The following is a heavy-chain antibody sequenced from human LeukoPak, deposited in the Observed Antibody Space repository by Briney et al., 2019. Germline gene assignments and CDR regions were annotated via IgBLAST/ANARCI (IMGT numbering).Heavy chain of an antibody. V-gene: IGHV3-23*01. CDR1: GFTFSSYA. CDR2: ISGSGGST. Sequence: PGGPLRLSCAASGFTFSSYAMSWVRQAPGKGLEWVPAISGSGGSTYYADSVKGRFTISRDNSKNTLYLQMNSLRAEDTAVYYCAKAERVVPAAPTDYWGQGTLVTVSS. CDR3: AKAERVVPAAPTDY. D-gene: IGHD2-2*01. J-gene: IGHJ4*02.